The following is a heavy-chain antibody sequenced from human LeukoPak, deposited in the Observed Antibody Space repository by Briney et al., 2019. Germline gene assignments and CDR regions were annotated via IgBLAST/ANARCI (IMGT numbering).Heavy chain of an antibody. J-gene: IGHJ4*02. CDR3: ARLRYYDSSGSHYYFDY. Sequence: GESLKISCKGSGYSFTSYWIGWVRQMPGKGLEWMGIIYPGDSDTRYSPSFQGQVTISADKSISTAYLQWSGLKASDTAMYYCARLRYYDSSGSHYYFDYWGQGTLVTVSS. D-gene: IGHD3-22*01. CDR2: IYPGDSDT. V-gene: IGHV5-51*01. CDR1: GYSFTSYW.